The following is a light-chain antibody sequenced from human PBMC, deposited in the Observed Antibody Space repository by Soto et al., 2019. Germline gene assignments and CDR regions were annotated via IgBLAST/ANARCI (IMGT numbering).Light chain of an antibody. CDR2: DAS. CDR3: QQYNSYPWT. V-gene: IGKV1-5*01. Sequence: TTQSPTPLCETVGARVTINCRASQSIRSRLAWFQQKPGKATKLLICDASSLESGVPSRFSGSGSGTEFTLTISSLQPDDFATYYCQQYNSYPWTVGQGTKVAIK. J-gene: IGKJ1*01. CDR1: QSIRSR.